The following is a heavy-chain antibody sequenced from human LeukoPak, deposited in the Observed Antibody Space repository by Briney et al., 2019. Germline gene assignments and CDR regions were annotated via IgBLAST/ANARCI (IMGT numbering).Heavy chain of an antibody. J-gene: IGHJ4*02. CDR1: GFTFSSYG. CDR2: IWYDGSNK. D-gene: IGHD6-13*01. Sequence: SGRSLRLSCAASGFTFSSYGMHWVRQAPGKGLEWVAVIWYDGSNKYYADSVKGRFTISRDNSKNTLYLQMNSLRAEDTAVYYCAKDAAGPEYWGQGTLVTVSS. V-gene: IGHV3-33*06. CDR3: AKDAAGPEY.